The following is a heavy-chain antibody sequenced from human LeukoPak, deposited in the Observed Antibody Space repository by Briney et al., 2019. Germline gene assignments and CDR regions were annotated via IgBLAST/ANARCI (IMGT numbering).Heavy chain of an antibody. CDR3: GKEASDYYGSGSYIDY. V-gene: IGHV3-23*01. D-gene: IGHD3-10*01. CDR2: ISGSSAYT. J-gene: IGHJ4*02. CDR1: GFTFSSYA. Sequence: GGSLRLSCAASGFTFSSYAMSWVRQAPGRGLEWASSISGSSAYTDYADSVKGRFTISRDKSKNTLYLQMNSLRADDTAVYYCGKEASDYYGSGSYIDYWGQGTLVTVSS.